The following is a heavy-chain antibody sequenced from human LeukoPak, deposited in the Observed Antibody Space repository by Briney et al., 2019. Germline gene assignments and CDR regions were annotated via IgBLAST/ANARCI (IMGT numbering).Heavy chain of an antibody. V-gene: IGHV3-48*04. J-gene: IGHJ4*02. CDR2: ISSNSETI. Sequence: GRSLRLSCAASGFTFTAYSMNWVRQAPGKGLEWVSYISSNSETIYYADSVKGRFTISRDNAKNSLYLQMNSLRAEDAAIYYCAQSFDNWGQGTLVTVSS. CDR1: GFTFTAYS. CDR3: AQSFDN.